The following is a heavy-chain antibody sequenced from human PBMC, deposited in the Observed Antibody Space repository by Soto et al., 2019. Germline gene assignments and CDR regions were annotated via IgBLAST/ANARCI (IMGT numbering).Heavy chain of an antibody. V-gene: IGHV4-34*01. Sequence: SETLSLTCAVYGGSFSGYYWNWIRQSPGTGLEWIGEISHSGSTNYNPSLKSRVTMSVDRSKNQFSLNLNSVTVADTAVYYCASPMASPYGMDVWGQGTTVTVSS. CDR3: ASPMASPYGMDV. CDR1: GGSFSGYY. CDR2: ISHSGST. J-gene: IGHJ6*02. D-gene: IGHD3-10*01.